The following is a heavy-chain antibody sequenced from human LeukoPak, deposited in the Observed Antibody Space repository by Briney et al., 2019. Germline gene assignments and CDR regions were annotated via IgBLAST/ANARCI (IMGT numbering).Heavy chain of an antibody. CDR1: GFTFSTYA. D-gene: IGHD5-12*01. Sequence: GGSLRLSCAASGFTFSTYAMNWVRQAPGKGLEWVSWIYSNSDTIYYTDSVKGRFALSRDNAQNSLYLQMTSLRDEDTAVYYCARVSLSGSWGQGTLVTVSS. J-gene: IGHJ5*02. V-gene: IGHV3-48*02. CDR2: IYSNSDTI. CDR3: ARVSLSGS.